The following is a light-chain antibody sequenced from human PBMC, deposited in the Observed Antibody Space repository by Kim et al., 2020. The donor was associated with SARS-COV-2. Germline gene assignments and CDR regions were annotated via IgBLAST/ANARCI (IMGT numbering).Light chain of an antibody. J-gene: IGLJ3*02. V-gene: IGLV1-47*02. Sequence: GTRVTLTCFGSSSNIGSKNVYWYQQLPGTAPRLLIYANDQRPSGVPDRLSGSRSGTSASLAISGLRSEDEADYYCASWDDSLGAWVFGGGTQLTVL. CDR2: AND. CDR3: ASWDDSLGAWV. CDR1: SSNIGSKN.